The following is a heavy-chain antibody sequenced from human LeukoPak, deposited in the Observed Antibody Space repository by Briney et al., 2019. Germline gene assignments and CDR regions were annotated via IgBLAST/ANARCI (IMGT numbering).Heavy chain of an antibody. CDR3: TTLAAAGSPGPDY. CDR1: GFIFSRYG. CDR2: IKSKTNGATT. D-gene: IGHD6-25*01. V-gene: IGHV3-15*01. Sequence: GGSQRLSCAASGFIFSRYGMHWVRQAPGKGLEWVGRIKSKTNGATTDYAAPVKGRFTISRDDSKNTVYLQINSLQTEDTAVYYCTTLAAAGSPGPDYWGQGTLVTVSS. J-gene: IGHJ4*02.